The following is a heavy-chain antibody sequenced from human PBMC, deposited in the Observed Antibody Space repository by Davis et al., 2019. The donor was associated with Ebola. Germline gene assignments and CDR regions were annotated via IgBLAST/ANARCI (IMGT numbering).Heavy chain of an antibody. D-gene: IGHD2-2*01. CDR3: TMNIPAAMGGMDV. V-gene: IGHV3-23*01. Sequence: GGSLRLSCAASGFTFSSYALSWVRQAAGKGLEWVSAISGSGGSTYYADSVKGRFTVSRDNSKNTLYLQMNSLKTEDTAVYYCTMNIPAAMGGMDVWGQGTTVTVSS. J-gene: IGHJ6*02. CDR1: GFTFSSYA. CDR2: ISGSGGST.